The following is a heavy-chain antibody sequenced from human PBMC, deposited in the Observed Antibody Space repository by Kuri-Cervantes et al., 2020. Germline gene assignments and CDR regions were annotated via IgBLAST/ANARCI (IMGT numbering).Heavy chain of an antibody. D-gene: IGHD1-14*01. CDR1: GFTFSSYS. CDR2: INSDGSST. V-gene: IGHV3-74*01. J-gene: IGHJ3*02. Sequence: GESLKISCAASGFTFSSYSMNWVRQAPGKGLEWVSRINSDGSSTSYADSVKGRFTISRDNAKNTLYLQMNSLRAEDTAVYYCASPRNPWELGAFDIWGQGTMVTVSS. CDR3: ASPRNPWELGAFDI.